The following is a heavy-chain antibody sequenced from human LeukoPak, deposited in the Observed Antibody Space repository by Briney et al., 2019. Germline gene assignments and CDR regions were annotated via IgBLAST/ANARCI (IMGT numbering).Heavy chain of an antibody. CDR3: AKGSSGWSTDAFDI. V-gene: IGHV3-9*01. CDR1: GFTFDDYA. J-gene: IGHJ3*02. D-gene: IGHD6-19*01. Sequence: GGSLRLSCAASGFTFDDYAMRWVRQAPGKGLEWVSGINWNTNSIKYADSVKGRFTISRDNAKNSLYLQMNSLRAEDTAFYYCAKGSSGWSTDAFDIWGQGTMVTVSS. CDR2: INWNTNSI.